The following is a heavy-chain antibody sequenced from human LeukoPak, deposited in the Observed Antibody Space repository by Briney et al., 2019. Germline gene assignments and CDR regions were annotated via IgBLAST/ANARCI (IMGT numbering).Heavy chain of an antibody. J-gene: IGHJ4*02. V-gene: IGHV3-21*01. CDR3: ARRTYYYDSSGYYGPIPYYFDY. CDR2: ISSSSSYI. D-gene: IGHD3-22*01. CDR1: GFTFSSYS. Sequence: PGGSPRLSCAASGFTFSSYSMNWVRQAPGKGLEWVSSISSSSSYIYYADSVKGRFTISRDNAKNSLYLQMNSLRAEDTAVYYCARRTYYYDSSGYYGPIPYYFDYWGQGTLVTVSS.